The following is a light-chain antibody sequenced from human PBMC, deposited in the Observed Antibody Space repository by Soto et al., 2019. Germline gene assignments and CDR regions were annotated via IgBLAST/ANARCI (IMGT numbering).Light chain of an antibody. CDR1: QSVGTR. CDR2: AAS. V-gene: IGKV3-20*01. J-gene: IGKJ1*01. Sequence: EILLTQSPDTLSLSPGERSTLSCRAAQSVGTRLAWYQHKTGQAPRLLIYAASTRATGIPARFSGSGSGTDFTLTISRLEPEDFAVYYCQQYGSSPPTFGQGTKVDI. CDR3: QQYGSSPPT.